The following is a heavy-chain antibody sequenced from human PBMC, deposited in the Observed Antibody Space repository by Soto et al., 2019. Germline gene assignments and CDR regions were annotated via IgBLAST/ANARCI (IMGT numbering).Heavy chain of an antibody. CDR3: AKDFTPDSRWDIDY. J-gene: IGHJ4*02. CDR2: IYGSGKST. V-gene: IGHV3-23*01. CDR1: GFIFSTYT. D-gene: IGHD1-26*01. Sequence: EVQLLESGGGLVQPAGSLRLSCAASGFIFSTYTMSWFRQAPGKGLEWVSSIYGSGKSTFYSASVKGRFTISRDNSGNTVYLQMSSLRAEDTAIYDCAKDFTPDSRWDIDYWGQGSLVTVSS.